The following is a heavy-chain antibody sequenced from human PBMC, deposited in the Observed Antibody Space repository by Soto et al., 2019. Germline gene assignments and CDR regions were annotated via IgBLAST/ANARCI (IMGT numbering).Heavy chain of an antibody. CDR1: GGTFSSYA. Sequence: SVKVSCKASGGTFSSYAISWVRQAPGQGLEWMGGIIPIFGTANYAQKFQGRVTITADESTSTAYMELSSLRSEDTAVYYCAGDRCSGGSCYGTNDAFDIWGQGTMVTVSS. D-gene: IGHD2-15*01. J-gene: IGHJ3*02. V-gene: IGHV1-69*13. CDR3: AGDRCSGGSCYGTNDAFDI. CDR2: IIPIFGTA.